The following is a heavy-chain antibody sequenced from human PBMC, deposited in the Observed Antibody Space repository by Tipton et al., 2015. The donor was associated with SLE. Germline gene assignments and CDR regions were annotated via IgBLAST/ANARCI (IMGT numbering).Heavy chain of an antibody. D-gene: IGHD2-15*01. CDR2: IRGDGSNK. CDR1: GFTFSSYG. J-gene: IGHJ4*02. V-gene: IGHV3-30*02. Sequence: SLRLSCAASGFTFSSYGMHWVRQAPGKGLEWVAVIRGDGSNKYYAASVKGRLTTSRDNSKKTWYLQMNSLSAEDTALYYCAKERCSGGSCYNYFDYWGQGTLVTVSS. CDR3: AKERCSGGSCYNYFDY.